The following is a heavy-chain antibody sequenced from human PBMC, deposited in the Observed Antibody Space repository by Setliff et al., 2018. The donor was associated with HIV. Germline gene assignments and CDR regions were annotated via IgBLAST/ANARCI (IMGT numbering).Heavy chain of an antibody. D-gene: IGHD3-22*01. CDR1: GYTFSGYY. CDR2: INPKSGGT. J-gene: IGHJ4*02. Sequence: ASVKVSCKAVGYTFSGYYLHWVRQAPGQGLEWMGRINPKSGGTQYSQKFQGRVTITRDTSATTAYMELSSLRSEDTAVYYCARDHRPNYYDNSGSPGYWGQGTLVTV. V-gene: IGHV1-2*06. CDR3: ARDHRPNYYDNSGSPGY.